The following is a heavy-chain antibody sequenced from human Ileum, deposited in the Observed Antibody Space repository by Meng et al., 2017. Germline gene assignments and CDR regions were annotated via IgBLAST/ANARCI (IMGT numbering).Heavy chain of an antibody. Sequence: VELVGSGGGPVKPGGSLGLSCVVPGFPLGPSGLDWVRRAPGKGRELVSSISGDGSFVDYSGSVKGRFTVSRDNAKNSLYLEMNRLRADDSAVYYCGADYWGQGTLVTVSS. V-gene: IGHV3-21*01. CDR2: ISGDGSFV. CDR3: GADY. J-gene: IGHJ4*02. CDR1: GFPLGPSG.